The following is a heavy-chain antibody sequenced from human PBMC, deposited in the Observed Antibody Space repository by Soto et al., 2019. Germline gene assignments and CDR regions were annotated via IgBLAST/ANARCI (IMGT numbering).Heavy chain of an antibody. Sequence: EVQLVESGGGLVQLGGSRRLSCAASGFTFSSFCMTWVRQAPGKGLEWVANIKHDGSEKYYVESVNGRFTISRDNARNLLFLEMKGLRSEDTAVYSWVRDRSGSYLEGFDYWGQGTLVTVSS. D-gene: IGHD1-26*01. V-gene: IGHV3-7*01. CDR3: VRDRSGSYLEGFDY. J-gene: IGHJ4*02. CDR2: IKHDGSEK. CDR1: GFTFSSFC.